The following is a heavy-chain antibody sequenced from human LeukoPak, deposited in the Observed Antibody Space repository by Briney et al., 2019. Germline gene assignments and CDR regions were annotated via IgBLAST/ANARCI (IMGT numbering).Heavy chain of an antibody. V-gene: IGHV1-18*01. J-gene: IGHJ4*02. CDR3: ARVEGYYYDSSGYHVFDY. D-gene: IGHD3-22*01. CDR2: ISAYNGNT. Sequence: VASVKVSCKASGYTFTSYGISWVRQAPGQGLEWMGWISAYNGNTNYAQNLQGRVTMTTDTSTSTAYMELRSLRSDDTAVYYCARVEGYYYDSSGYHVFDYWGQGTLVTVSS. CDR1: GYTFTSYG.